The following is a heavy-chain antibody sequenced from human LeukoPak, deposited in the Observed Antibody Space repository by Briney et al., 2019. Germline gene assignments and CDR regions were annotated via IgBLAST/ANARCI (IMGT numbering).Heavy chain of an antibody. D-gene: IGHD3-16*01. CDR1: GFTFSGYW. CDR2: INTDGSTT. CDR3: ARDFTYASDQ. Sequence: GGSLGLSCAASGFTFSGYWMHWVRQVPGKGLVWVSHINTDGSTTTYADSVKGRFTISRDNAKNTLYLQMNSLRAEDTAVYYCARDFTYASDQWGQGTLVTVSS. J-gene: IGHJ4*02. V-gene: IGHV3-74*01.